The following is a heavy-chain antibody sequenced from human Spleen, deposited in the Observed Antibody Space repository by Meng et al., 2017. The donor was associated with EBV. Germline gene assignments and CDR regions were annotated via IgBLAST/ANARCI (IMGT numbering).Heavy chain of an antibody. D-gene: IGHD6-13*01. J-gene: IGHJ4*02. Sequence: HVPRQQWGAALLTPSETLSLACSVDGGSISVSYWSWLRQPPGKGLEWIGEINHGGSTNYNPSLKSRVTISGDTSKNQFSLKLSSVTAADTAVYYCARSSRGRNSSWYDYWGPGTLVTVSS. CDR2: INHGGST. CDR3: ARSSRGRNSSWYDY. V-gene: IGHV4-34*01. CDR1: GGSISVSY.